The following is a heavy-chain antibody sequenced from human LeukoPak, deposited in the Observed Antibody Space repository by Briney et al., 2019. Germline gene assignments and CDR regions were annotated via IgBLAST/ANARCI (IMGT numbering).Heavy chain of an antibody. Sequence: GASVTVSCKASGYTFTGYYMHWVRQAAGQGLEWMGWMNPNSGNTGYAQKFQGRVTMTRNTSISTAYMELSSLRSEDTAVYYCAREGFLEWLLYTDYYYGMDVWGQGTTVTVSS. J-gene: IGHJ6*02. V-gene: IGHV1-8*02. D-gene: IGHD3-3*01. CDR2: MNPNSGNT. CDR1: GYTFTGYY. CDR3: AREGFLEWLLYTDYYYGMDV.